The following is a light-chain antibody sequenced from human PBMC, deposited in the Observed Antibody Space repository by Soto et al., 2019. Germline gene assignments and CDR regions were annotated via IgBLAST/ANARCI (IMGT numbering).Light chain of an antibody. J-gene: IGKJ5*01. CDR1: QTISSL. CDR3: EQYNSYPLT. CDR2: KAS. Sequence: DIQMTQSPSTLSASVGDRVTITCRASQTISSLLAWYQQKPGRAPTLLIYKASTLESGVPSRFSGSGSGTEFTLTISSLQPDDFATYYGEQYNSYPLTFGQATRLEIK. V-gene: IGKV1-5*03.